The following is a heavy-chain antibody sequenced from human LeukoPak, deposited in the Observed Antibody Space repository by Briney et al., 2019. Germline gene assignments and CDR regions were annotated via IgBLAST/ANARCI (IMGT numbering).Heavy chain of an antibody. J-gene: IGHJ4*02. V-gene: IGHV4-38-2*02. D-gene: IGHD6-13*01. CDR2: VYHTRGT. CDR3: ASDENNISWFFY. CDR1: GSSISSGYY. Sequence: PSETLSLTCTVAGSSISSGYYWGWIRQPPGKGLEWIGTVYHTRGTYYNPSLKSRASISVDTSRNQFSLKLSSVTAADTAVYYCASDENNISWFFYWGQGALVTVSS.